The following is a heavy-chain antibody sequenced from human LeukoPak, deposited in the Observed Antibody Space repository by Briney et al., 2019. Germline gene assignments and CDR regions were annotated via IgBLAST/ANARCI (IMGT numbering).Heavy chain of an antibody. V-gene: IGHV4-30-4*01. CDR3: ARGDDSSTSPLIDY. CDR2: IYYSGST. D-gene: IGHD2-2*01. J-gene: IGHJ4*02. CDR1: GGSISSGDYY. Sequence: PSETLSLTCTVSGGSISSGDYYWSWIRQPPGKGLEWIGYIYYSGSTYYNPSLKSRVTISVDTSKNQFSLKLSSVTAADTAVYYCARGDDSSTSPLIDYWGQGTLVTVSS.